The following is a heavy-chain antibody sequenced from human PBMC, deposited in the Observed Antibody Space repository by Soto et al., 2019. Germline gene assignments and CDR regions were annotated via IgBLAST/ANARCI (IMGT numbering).Heavy chain of an antibody. V-gene: IGHV4-61*01. J-gene: IGHJ4*02. D-gene: IGHD3-22*01. CDR2: IYYSGST. CDR1: GGSVSSGSYY. Sequence: QVQLRESGPGLVKPSETLSLTCTVSGGSVSSGSYYWSWIRQPPGKGLEWIGYIYYSGSTNYNPSLKSRVTISVDTSKNQFSLKLSSVTAADTAVYYCARGNYDSSGYYQSFDYWGQGTLVTVSS. CDR3: ARGNYDSSGYYQSFDY.